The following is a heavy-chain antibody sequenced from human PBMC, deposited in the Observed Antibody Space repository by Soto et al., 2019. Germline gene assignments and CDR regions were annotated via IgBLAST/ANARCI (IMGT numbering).Heavy chain of an antibody. V-gene: IGHV4-30-2*01. J-gene: IGHJ4*02. CDR2: IYHSGSI. CDR3: ARAGRWFGELAYYFDY. D-gene: IGHD3-10*01. CDR1: YGSISSGGYS. Sequence: SQTLSSTCTVSYGSISSGGYSRRWIHQTPRKGLEWIGYIYHSGSIYYNPSLKSRVTISVDTSKNQFSLKMSSVTAADTAVYYCARAGRWFGELAYYFDYWGQGTLVTVSS.